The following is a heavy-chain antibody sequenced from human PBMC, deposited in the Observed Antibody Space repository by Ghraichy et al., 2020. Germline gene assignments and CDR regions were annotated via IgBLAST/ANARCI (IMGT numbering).Heavy chain of an antibody. Sequence: SETLSLTCTVSGGSISTYYWTWIRQPPGKGLEWIGYVYYSGSTKYNPSLKSRVTMSIDTSKNQFSLRLSSVTAADTAVYYCARRVAVRPVYAMDVWGQGTTVSVSS. CDR3: ARRVAVRPVYAMDV. V-gene: IGHV4-59*08. CDR1: GGSISTYY. CDR2: VYYSGST. J-gene: IGHJ6*01. D-gene: IGHD6-6*01.